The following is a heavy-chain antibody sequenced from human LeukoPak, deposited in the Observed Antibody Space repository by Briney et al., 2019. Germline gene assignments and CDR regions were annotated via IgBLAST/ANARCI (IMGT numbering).Heavy chain of an antibody. CDR2: IKQDGSEE. CDR3: ARARCSSTSCYTNYYYYMDV. CDR1: GFTFSSYL. Sequence: GGSLRLSCAASGFTFSSYLMSWVRQAPGRGLEWVANIKQDGSEEYYVDSVKGRFTISRDNAKNSLYLQMNSLRAEDTAVYYCARARCSSTSCYTNYYYYMDVWGKGTTVTVSS. V-gene: IGHV3-7*01. J-gene: IGHJ6*03. D-gene: IGHD2-2*02.